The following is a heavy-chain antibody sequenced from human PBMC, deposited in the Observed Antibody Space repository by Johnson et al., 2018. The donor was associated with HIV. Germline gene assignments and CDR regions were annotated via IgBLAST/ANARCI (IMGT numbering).Heavy chain of an antibody. Sequence: QVQLVESGGGVVQPGRSLRLSCAASGFIFSSYAMHWVRQAPGKGLEWVAVILYDGNNKYYADAVKGRFTISRDNSKNTRYLQMNSLRADDTAVYYCARDRAPVYSSSSSPFDAFDIWGQGTMVTVSS. CDR1: GFIFSSYA. J-gene: IGHJ3*02. V-gene: IGHV3-30-3*01. CDR2: ILYDGNNK. CDR3: ARDRAPVYSSSSSPFDAFDI. D-gene: IGHD6-6*01.